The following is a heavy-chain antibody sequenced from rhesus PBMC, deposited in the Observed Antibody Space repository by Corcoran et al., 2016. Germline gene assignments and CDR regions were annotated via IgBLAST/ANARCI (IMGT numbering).Heavy chain of an antibody. Sequence: EVQLVESGGGLAKPGGSLRLSCAASGFTFSNYWRYWVRQAPGKGLEWISAINSAGINTYYADSVKERFTISRENAKNTLYLQMDSLGADDTAVYYCAKGGEYSNYPFDYWGQGVLVTVSS. D-gene: IGHD4-23*01. V-gene: IGHV3-28*02. J-gene: IGHJ4*01. CDR1: GFTFSNYW. CDR2: INSAGINT. CDR3: AKGGEYSNYPFDY.